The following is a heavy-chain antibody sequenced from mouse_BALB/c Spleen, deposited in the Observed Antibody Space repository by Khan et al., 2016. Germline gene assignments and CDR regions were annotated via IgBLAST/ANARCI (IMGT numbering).Heavy chain of an antibody. CDR3: ARGGYGYHYFDY. CDR2: INSNGGST. D-gene: IGHD1-2*01. J-gene: IGHJ2*01. Sequence: EVELVESGGGLVQPGGSLKLSCAASGFTFSSYGMSWVRQTPDKRLELVATINSNGGSTYYPDSVKGRFTISGDNAKNTLYLQMSSMKSEDTARYYCARGGYGYHYFDYWGQGTTLTVSS. CDR1: GFTFSSYG. V-gene: IGHV5-6-3*01.